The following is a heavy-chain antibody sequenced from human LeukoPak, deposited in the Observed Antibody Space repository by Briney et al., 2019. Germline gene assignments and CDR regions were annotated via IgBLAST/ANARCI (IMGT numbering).Heavy chain of an antibody. J-gene: IGHJ4*02. CDR2: IYTDGST. V-gene: IGHV3-53*01. CDR1: GFIVSSKY. Sequence: GGSLRLSCAASGFIVSSKYMSWVRQAPGKGLEWVSIIYTDGSTHYADSVKGRFTISRDRSKNTLYLQMNSLRAEDTAVYYCTTSIWYFDYWGQGTLVTVSS. CDR3: TTSIWYFDY.